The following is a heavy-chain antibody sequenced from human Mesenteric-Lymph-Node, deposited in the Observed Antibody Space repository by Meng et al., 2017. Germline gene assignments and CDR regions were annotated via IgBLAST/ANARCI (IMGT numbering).Heavy chain of an antibody. V-gene: IGHV3-30*14. CDR1: EFTFSTST. CDR2: ISSDGTQK. D-gene: IGHD1-26*01. CDR3: ARESGGSDSGFDY. Sequence: GGSLRLSCAASEFTFSTSTMHWVRQAPGKGLEWLPLISSDGTQKYYADAVKGRFTISRDNSKNTLYLQMNSLRAEDKAVYYFARESGGSDSGFDYWGQGTLVTVSS. J-gene: IGHJ4*02.